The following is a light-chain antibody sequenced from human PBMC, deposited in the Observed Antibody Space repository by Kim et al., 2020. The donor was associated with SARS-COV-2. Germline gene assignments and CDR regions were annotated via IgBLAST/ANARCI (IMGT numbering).Light chain of an antibody. CDR1: QGISSY. CDR2: AES. CDR3: QQYYSFPGT. Sequence: ASTGDRVTITCRASQGISSYLAWYQQKPGKAPKLLIYAESTLQSGVPSRFSGSGSGTDFTLTISCLQSEDFATYYCQQYYSFPGTFGQGTKVDIK. J-gene: IGKJ1*01. V-gene: IGKV1-8*01.